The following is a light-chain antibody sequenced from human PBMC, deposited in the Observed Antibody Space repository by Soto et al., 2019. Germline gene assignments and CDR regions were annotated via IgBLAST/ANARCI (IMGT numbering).Light chain of an antibody. CDR1: QRISTY. CDR3: QQSDSTPYT. CDR2: AAA. J-gene: IGKJ2*01. V-gene: IGKV1-39*01. Sequence: DIQMTQSPSSLSASVGDRVAITCRASQRISTYLNWYQQKPGKAPNLLIYAAANLRSGVPSRFSGSGSGTDFTLTIRSLQPEDFATYFCQQSDSTPYTFGQGTKLEI.